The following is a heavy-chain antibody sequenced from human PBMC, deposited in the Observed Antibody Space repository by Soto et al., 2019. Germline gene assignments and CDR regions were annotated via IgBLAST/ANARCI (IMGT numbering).Heavy chain of an antibody. Sequence: ASVKVSCKASGGTFSSYAISWVRQAPGQGLEWMGGIIPIFGTANYAQKFQGRVTVTADESTSTAYMELSSLRSEDTAVYYCARDQGYFRGYNWNRDAFDIWGQGTMVTVSS. CDR1: GGTFSSYA. CDR2: IIPIFGTA. CDR3: ARDQGYFRGYNWNRDAFDI. V-gene: IGHV1-69*13. J-gene: IGHJ3*02. D-gene: IGHD1-20*01.